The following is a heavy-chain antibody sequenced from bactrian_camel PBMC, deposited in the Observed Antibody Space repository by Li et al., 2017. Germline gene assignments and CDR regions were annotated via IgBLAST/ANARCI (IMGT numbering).Heavy chain of an antibody. J-gene: IGHJ4*01. Sequence: HVQLVESGGGLVQPGGSLRLTCTTSGFTVSSYYMSWVRQAPGKGLEWAPAINSAGRSTYYADSVKGRFTISRDNAKNTVYLQMNSLKSEDTALYYCATDERPLDVYNYWGQGTQVTVS. CDR2: INSAGRST. D-gene: IGHD1*01. CDR1: GFTVSSYY. CDR3: ATDERPLDVYNY. V-gene: IGHV3S1*01.